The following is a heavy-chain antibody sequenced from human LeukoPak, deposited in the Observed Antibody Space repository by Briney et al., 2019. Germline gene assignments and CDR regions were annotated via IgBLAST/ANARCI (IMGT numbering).Heavy chain of an antibody. V-gene: IGHV1-18*01. CDR1: GYTFSSYG. CDR2: ISAYNGNT. D-gene: IGHD5-12*01. J-gene: IGHJ4*02. Sequence: GASVEVSCKASGYTFSSYGISWVRQAPGQGLEWMGWISAYNGNTNYAQKLQGRVTMTTDTSTSTAYMELRSLRSDDTAVYYCARDDGSYELRSRTGIDYWGQGTLVTVSS. CDR3: ARDDGSYELRSRTGIDY.